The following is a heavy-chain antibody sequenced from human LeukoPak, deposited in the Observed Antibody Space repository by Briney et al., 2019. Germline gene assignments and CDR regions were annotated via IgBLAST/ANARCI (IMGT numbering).Heavy chain of an antibody. CDR1: GFTFSDYA. D-gene: IGHD1-26*01. J-gene: IGHJ4*02. V-gene: IGHV3-23*01. Sequence: PGGSLRLSCTAFGFTFSDYAMSWVRPAPGKGLEWVSDISGFSGNTYYADAVKGRFTISRDNSKSTLYLQMNSLRAEDTATYYCAKDSGFSVSYFSNWGQGILVTVSS. CDR2: ISGFSGNT. CDR3: AKDSGFSVSYFSN.